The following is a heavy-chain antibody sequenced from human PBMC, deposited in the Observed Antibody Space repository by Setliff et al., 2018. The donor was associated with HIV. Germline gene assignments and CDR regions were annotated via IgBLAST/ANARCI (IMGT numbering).Heavy chain of an antibody. Sequence: ASVKVSCKASGYSFTRNQIHWVRQAPGQGLEWMGIINPSGGSAAYAEKFRGRVTMTSDTSTNTVYMELRSLRSDDTAVYYCARLRGAYSGGPGGYWGQGTLVTVSS. D-gene: IGHD4-4*01. V-gene: IGHV1-46*01. CDR2: INPSGGSA. CDR1: GYSFTRNQ. CDR3: ARLRGAYSGGPGGY. J-gene: IGHJ4*02.